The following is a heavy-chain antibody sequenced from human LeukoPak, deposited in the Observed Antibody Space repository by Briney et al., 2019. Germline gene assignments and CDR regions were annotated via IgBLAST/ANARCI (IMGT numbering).Heavy chain of an antibody. CDR1: GFTFSDYY. CDR3: ARDQYDSRSYRGGDAFDI. J-gene: IGHJ3*02. Sequence: GGSLRLSCAASGFTFSDYYMSWIRQAPGKGLEWVSYISSSGSTIYYADSVKGRFTISRDNAKNSLYLQMNSLRAEDTAVYYCARDQYDSRSYRGGDAFDIWGQGTMVTVSS. D-gene: IGHD3-22*01. V-gene: IGHV3-11*04. CDR2: ISSSGSTI.